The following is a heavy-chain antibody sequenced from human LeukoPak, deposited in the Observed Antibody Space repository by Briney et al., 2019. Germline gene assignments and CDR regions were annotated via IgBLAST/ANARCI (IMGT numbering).Heavy chain of an antibody. V-gene: IGHV5-51*01. J-gene: IGHJ3*02. D-gene: IGHD1-26*01. CDR1: GYNFTSYL. Sequence: RGEPLQISCKGSGYNFTSYLIGRVRQLPGKGLEWMRIIYPGDSDTSYSPSFQGQVTISADKSISTAYLQWSSLKASDTAMYYCAIRSYSPEIGAFDIWGQGTMVTVSS. CDR3: AIRSYSPEIGAFDI. CDR2: IYPGDSDT.